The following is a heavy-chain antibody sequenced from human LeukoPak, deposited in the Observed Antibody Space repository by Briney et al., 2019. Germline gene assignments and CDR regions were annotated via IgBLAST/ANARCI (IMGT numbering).Heavy chain of an antibody. CDR3: AKIVRGYPD. Sequence: ASVNVSCKGFCCTHIKKEMISMCHAPGQGLEWIGWINPNSGGTNYAQKFQGRVTMTRDTSISTAYMELSRLRSDDTAVYYCAKIVRGYPDWGQGTLVTVSS. D-gene: IGHD3-22*01. J-gene: IGHJ4*02. V-gene: IGHV1-2*02. CDR2: INPNSGGT. CDR1: CCTHIKKE.